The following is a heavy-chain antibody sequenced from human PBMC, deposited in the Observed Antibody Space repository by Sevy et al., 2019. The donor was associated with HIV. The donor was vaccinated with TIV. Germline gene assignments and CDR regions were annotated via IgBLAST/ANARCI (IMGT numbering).Heavy chain of an antibody. CDR1: GFSVSRNH. CDR2: IYIDGTT. Sequence: GGSLRLSCAASGFSVSRNHINWVRQAPGKGQEWISVIYIDGTTQYADYVKGRFTISSNTSNNTVYLQVSSLRADDTAVYYCARRLSSAWYFDFWGQGTLVTVSS. D-gene: IGHD6-19*01. J-gene: IGHJ4*02. V-gene: IGHV3-53*01. CDR3: ARRLSSAWYFDF.